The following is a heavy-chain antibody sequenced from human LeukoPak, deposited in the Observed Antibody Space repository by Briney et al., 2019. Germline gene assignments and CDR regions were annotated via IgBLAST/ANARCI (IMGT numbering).Heavy chain of an antibody. V-gene: IGHV4-39*01. CDR1: AGSLSSSSYY. J-gene: IGHJ6*02. D-gene: IGHD3-10*01. CDR3: ASGDSLWFGKSNYYYYGMDV. Sequence: PSETLSLTCIVSAGSLSSSSYYWGWIRHPPGKGLEWIGRIYYSGSTYYNPSLKSRVTISVDTSKNQFSLKLSSVTAADTAVYYCASGDSLWFGKSNYYYYGMDVWGQGTTVTVSS. CDR2: IYYSGST.